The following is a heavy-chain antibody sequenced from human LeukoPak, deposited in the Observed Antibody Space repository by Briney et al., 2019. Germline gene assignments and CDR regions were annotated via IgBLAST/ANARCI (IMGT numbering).Heavy chain of an antibody. D-gene: IGHD2-15*01. Sequence: PGGSLRLSCAASGFTFSSYWMSWVRQAPGKGLEWVANIKQDGSEKYYVDSVKGRFTISRDNAKNSLYLQMNSLRAEDTAVYYCARVKYCSGGSCYSYWFDPXGXGTLVTVSS. CDR3: ARVKYCSGGSCYSYWFDP. CDR1: GFTFSSYW. J-gene: IGHJ5*02. V-gene: IGHV3-7*01. CDR2: IKQDGSEK.